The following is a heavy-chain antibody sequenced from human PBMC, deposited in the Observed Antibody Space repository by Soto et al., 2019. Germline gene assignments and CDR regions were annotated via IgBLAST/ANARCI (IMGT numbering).Heavy chain of an antibody. Sequence: SETLPVTWAVYGGSFSGHSWTWIRQSPGKGLEWIGDINHSGRVNYSPSLKSRVTISLDTSKNQFSLTLSSVTAADTAMYYCSIERKGVDYIDYSVQVDLLPGYS. CDR3: SIERKGVDYIDY. CDR2: INHSGRV. V-gene: IGHV4-34*01. CDR1: GGSFSGHS. J-gene: IGHJ4*02.